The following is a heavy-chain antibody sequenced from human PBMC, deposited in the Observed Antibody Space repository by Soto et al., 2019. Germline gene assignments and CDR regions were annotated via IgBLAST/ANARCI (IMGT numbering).Heavy chain of an antibody. CDR2: ISYVGSNK. CDR1: GFTFSSYA. V-gene: IGHV3-30-3*01. CDR3: ARDSTVTTFGWYFDL. D-gene: IGHD4-4*01. J-gene: IGHJ2*01. Sequence: QVQLVESGGGVVQPGRSLRLSCAASGFTFSSYAMHWVRQAPGKGLEWVAVISYVGSNKYYADSVKGRFTISRDNSKNTLYLQMNSLRAEDTAVYYCARDSTVTTFGWYFDLWGRGTLVTVSS.